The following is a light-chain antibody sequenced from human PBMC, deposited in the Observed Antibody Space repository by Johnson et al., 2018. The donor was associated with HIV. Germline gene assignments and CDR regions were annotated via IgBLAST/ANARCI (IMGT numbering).Light chain of an antibody. CDR1: RSNIGNNY. CDR2: DNN. V-gene: IGLV1-51*01. J-gene: IGLJ1*01. CDR3: GTWDSSLSAYV. Sequence: QPVLTQPPSVSAAPGQKVTISCSGSRSNIGNNYVSWYQQVPGAAPKLLIYDNNKRPSGIPDRFSGSKSGTSATLGITGLQTGDEADYYCGTWDSSLSAYVFGTGTKVTVL.